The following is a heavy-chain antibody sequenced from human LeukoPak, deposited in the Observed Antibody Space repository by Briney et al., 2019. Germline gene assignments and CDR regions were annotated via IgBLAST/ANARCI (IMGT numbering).Heavy chain of an antibody. CDR1: GGSISSGGYY. V-gene: IGHV4-61*08. D-gene: IGHD5-24*01. J-gene: IGHJ4*02. Sequence: PSETLSLTCTVSGGSISSGGYYWSWIRQPPGKGLEWIGYIYHSGSTNYNPSLKSRVTISVDTSKNQFSLKLSPVTAADTAVYYCARGGYNSFIDYWGQGTLVTVSS. CDR3: ARGGYNSFIDY. CDR2: IYHSGST.